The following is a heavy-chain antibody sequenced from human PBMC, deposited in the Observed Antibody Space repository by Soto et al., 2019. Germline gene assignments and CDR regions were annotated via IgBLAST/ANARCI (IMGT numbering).Heavy chain of an antibody. J-gene: IGHJ4*02. D-gene: IGHD1-7*01. CDR1: GASINSHY. V-gene: IGHV4-4*09. CDR2: IYRTGST. Sequence: SLTCTVSGASINSHYWSWIREPTGKGLEWIGEIYRTGSTNYNPSLKSRVTISLDKSENQLSLKVTSLTAADTAVYYCASRDPGTSVDYWGQGTLVTVSS. CDR3: ASRDPGTSVDY.